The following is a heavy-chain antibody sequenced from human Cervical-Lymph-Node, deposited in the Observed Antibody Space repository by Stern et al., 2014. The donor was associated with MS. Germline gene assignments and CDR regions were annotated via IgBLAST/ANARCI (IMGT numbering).Heavy chain of an antibody. Sequence: VQLEESGAEVKMPGASVKVSCKASGYTFTNYDINWVRQVTGQGLEWMGRMSPNSGDTVYAQKFQGTVTMTRDTSISTAYMELSSLRTEDTAVYYCARVASPAVVEDYWGQGTLVIVSS. V-gene: IGHV1-8*01. D-gene: IGHD6-19*01. J-gene: IGHJ4*02. CDR1: GYTFTNYD. CDR2: MSPNSGDT. CDR3: ARVASPAVVEDY.